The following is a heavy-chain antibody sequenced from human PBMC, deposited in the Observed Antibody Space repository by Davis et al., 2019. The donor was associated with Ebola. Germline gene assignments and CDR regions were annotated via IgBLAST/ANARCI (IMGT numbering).Heavy chain of an antibody. V-gene: IGHV3-7*01. CDR1: GFTFSSYW. Sequence: GGSLRLSCAASGFTFSSYWMSWVRQAPGKGLEWVANIKQDGSEKYYVDSVKGRFTISRDNAGNALHLDMNSLRPEDTAVYYCARGPTVAGTGNTFDIWGQGTVVTVSS. CDR3: ARGPTVAGTGNTFDI. J-gene: IGHJ3*02. CDR2: IKQDGSEK. D-gene: IGHD6-19*01.